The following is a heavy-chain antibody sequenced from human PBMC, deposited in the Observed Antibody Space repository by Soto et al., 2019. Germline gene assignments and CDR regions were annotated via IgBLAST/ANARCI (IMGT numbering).Heavy chain of an antibody. J-gene: IGHJ5*02. CDR3: ARVGLPDYYDSSGPDPDGSLDH. V-gene: IGHV5-10-1*01. CDR1: GYSFTSYW. D-gene: IGHD3-22*01. Sequence: GESLKISCKGSGYSFTSYWISWVRQMPGKGLEWMGRIDPSDSYTNYSPSFQGHVTISADKSISTAYLQWSSLKASDTAMYYCARVGLPDYYDSSGPDPDGSLDHWGQGTLVTVSS. CDR2: IDPSDSYT.